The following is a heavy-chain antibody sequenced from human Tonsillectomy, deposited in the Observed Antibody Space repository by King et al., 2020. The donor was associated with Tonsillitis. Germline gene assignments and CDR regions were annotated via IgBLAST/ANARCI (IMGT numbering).Heavy chain of an antibody. D-gene: IGHD6-13*01. CDR3: ATIRDPPQPGYSNIWYWGWYFDL. CDR2: ISHDGTNK. J-gene: IGHJ2*01. CDR1: GFTFRSYA. Sequence: VQLVESGGGVVQPGRSLRLSCAASGFTFRSYAMHWVRQAPGRGLERMAVISHDGTNKYYADSVKGRFTISRDNSKNTLYLQMNSLIADDTAIYYCATIRDPPQPGYSNIWYWGWYFDLWGRGTLVTVSS. V-gene: IGHV3-30*04.